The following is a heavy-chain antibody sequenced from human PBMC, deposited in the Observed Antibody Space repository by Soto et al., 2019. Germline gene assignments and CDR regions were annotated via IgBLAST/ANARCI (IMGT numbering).Heavy chain of an antibody. D-gene: IGHD3-3*01. CDR2: INHSGST. J-gene: IGHJ4*02. V-gene: IGHV4-34*01. CDR1: GGSFSGYY. Sequence: SETLSLTCAVYGGSFSGYYWSWIRQPPGKGLEWIGEINHSGSTNYNPSLKSRVTISVDTSKNQFSLKLSSVTAADTAVYYCASGPYSDFCSGYLSYWGQGTLVTVSS. CDR3: ASGPYSDFCSGYLSY.